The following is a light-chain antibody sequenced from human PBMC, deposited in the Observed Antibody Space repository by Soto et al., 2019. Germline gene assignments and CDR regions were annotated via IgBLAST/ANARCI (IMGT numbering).Light chain of an antibody. CDR1: QSISRN. V-gene: IGKV1-39*01. J-gene: IGKJ2*03. CDR2: AAR. Sequence: DIQLTQSPSSLSPSVGDRITLSCRASQSISRNLNWYQQMPGKAPSLLIYAARDLQSGVPGRFSGSGSGTEFNLTISSLQPEDLATYYCQQSHSTPYSFGQGTKLEI. CDR3: QQSHSTPYS.